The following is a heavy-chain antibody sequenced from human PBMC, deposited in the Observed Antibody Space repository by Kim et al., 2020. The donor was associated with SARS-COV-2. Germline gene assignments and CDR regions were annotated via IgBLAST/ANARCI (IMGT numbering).Heavy chain of an antibody. CDR1: GCSISRDY. Sequence: SETLSLTCTVSGCSISRDYWCGIRPPQGEGLDWSGYIYYSGITNYNPSLNSRVTISVDTSKNQFSLKLSSVTAADTAVYYCARGFDYWGQGNLVTVSS. V-gene: IGHV4-59*01. CDR2: IYYSGIT. CDR3: ARGFDY. J-gene: IGHJ4*02.